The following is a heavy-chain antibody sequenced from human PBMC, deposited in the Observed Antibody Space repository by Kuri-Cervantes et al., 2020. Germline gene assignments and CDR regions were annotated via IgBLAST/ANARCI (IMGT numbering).Heavy chain of an antibody. CDR2: MNPYTGNT. CDR1: GYTFSSYD. V-gene: IGHV1-8*01. J-gene: IGHJ6*02. Sequence: ASVKVSCKASGYTFSSYDINWVRQATGQGLEWMGWMNPYTGNTGYAQKFQGRVTMTRNTSITTAYMELSSLRSEDTAVYYCARGPELPYCSGGSCYGRNFYGMDIWGQGTTVTVSS. CDR3: ARGPELPYCSGGSCYGRNFYGMDI. D-gene: IGHD2-15*01.